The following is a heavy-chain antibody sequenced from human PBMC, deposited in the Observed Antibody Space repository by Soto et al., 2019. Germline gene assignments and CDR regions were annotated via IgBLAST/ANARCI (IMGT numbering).Heavy chain of an antibody. D-gene: IGHD3-10*01. V-gene: IGHV1-8*01. J-gene: IGHJ6*02. Sequence: QVQLVQSGAEVKKPGASVKVSCKASGYTFTSYDINWVRQATGQGLEWMGWMNPNSGNTGYAQKFQGRVTMTRNTSISRAYMELSSLRSEDTAVYYCARSSPLWFGELLKSGMDVWGQGTTVTVSS. CDR1: GYTFTSYD. CDR3: ARSSPLWFGELLKSGMDV. CDR2: MNPNSGNT.